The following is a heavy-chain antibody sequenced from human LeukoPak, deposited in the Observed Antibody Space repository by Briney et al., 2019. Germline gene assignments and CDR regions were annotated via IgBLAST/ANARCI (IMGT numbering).Heavy chain of an antibody. J-gene: IGHJ4*02. CDR2: INPSGGST. CDR1: GYTFTSYY. Sequence: ASVKVSCKASGYTFTSYYMHWVRQALGQGLEWMGMINPSGGSTSYEQKFQGRLTMTRDTSTSTVYMELSSLRSEDTAVYYCARRRDGYNFGYWGQGTLVTVSS. V-gene: IGHV1-46*01. D-gene: IGHD5-24*01. CDR3: ARRRDGYNFGY.